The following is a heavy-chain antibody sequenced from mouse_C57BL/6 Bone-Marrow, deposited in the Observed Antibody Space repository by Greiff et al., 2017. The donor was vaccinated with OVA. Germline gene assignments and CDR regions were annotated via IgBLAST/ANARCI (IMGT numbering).Heavy chain of an antibody. Sequence: VQLVESGPGLVAPSQSLSITCTVSGFSLTSYAISWVRQPPGKGLEWLGVIWTGGGTNYNSALKSRLSISKDNSKSQVVLKMNSLQTDDTARYYCAREGVYYYGSSWGYFDVWGTGTTVTVSS. CDR1: GFSLTSYA. CDR3: AREGVYYYGSSWGYFDV. CDR2: IWTGGGT. J-gene: IGHJ1*03. V-gene: IGHV2-9-1*01. D-gene: IGHD1-1*01.